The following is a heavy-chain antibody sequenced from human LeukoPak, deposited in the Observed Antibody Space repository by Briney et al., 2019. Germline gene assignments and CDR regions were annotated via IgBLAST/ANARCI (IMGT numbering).Heavy chain of an antibody. CDR2: ISYDGSNK. CDR3: AKEYAPPYSSGWYPFDY. J-gene: IGHJ4*02. Sequence: QPGRSLRLSCAASGFTFSSYGMHWVRQAPGKGLEWVAVISYDGSNKYYADSVKSRFTISRDNSKNTLYLQMNSLRAEDTAVYYCAKEYAPPYSSGWYPFDYWGQGTLVTVSS. CDR1: GFTFSSYG. D-gene: IGHD6-19*01. V-gene: IGHV3-30*18.